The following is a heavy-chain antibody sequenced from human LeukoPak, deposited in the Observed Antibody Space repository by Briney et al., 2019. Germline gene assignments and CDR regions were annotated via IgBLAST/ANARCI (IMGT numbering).Heavy chain of an antibody. D-gene: IGHD3-10*01. CDR3: VKDLDWSLVWFGGDVAFDI. Sequence: PGGSLRLSCAASGFTFDDYAMHWVRQAPGKGLEWVSGISWNSGIMGYADSVKGRFTISRDNSKNTLYLQMNSLRAEDTAVYYCVKDLDWSLVWFGGDVAFDIWGQGTMVTVSS. CDR2: ISWNSGIM. V-gene: IGHV3-9*01. CDR1: GFTFDDYA. J-gene: IGHJ3*02.